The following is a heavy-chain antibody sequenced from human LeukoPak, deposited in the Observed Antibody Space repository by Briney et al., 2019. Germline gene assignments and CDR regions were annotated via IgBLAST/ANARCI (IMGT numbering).Heavy chain of an antibody. V-gene: IGHV1-18*01. D-gene: IGHD3-10*01. CDR2: ISAYNGNT. J-gene: IGHJ4*02. Sequence: GASVKVSCKASGYTFTSYGISWVRQAPGQGPEWMGWISAYNGNTNYAQKLQGRVTMTTDTSTSTAYMELRSLRSDDTAVYYCARDGYYYGSGSYYRDFDYWGQGTLVTVSS. CDR3: ARDGYYYGSGSYYRDFDY. CDR1: GYTFTSYG.